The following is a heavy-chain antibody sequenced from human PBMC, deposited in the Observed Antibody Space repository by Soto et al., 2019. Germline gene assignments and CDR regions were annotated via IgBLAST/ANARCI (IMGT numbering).Heavy chain of an antibody. CDR1: GYTFTNYG. CDR2: ISAYNGNT. J-gene: IGHJ4*02. V-gene: IGHV1-18*01. CDR3: ASTSVSSLLVDC. D-gene: IGHD3-10*01. Sequence: GASVKVSCKASGYTFTNYGISWVRQAPGQGLEWMGWISAYNGNTNYAQKLQGRVTMTTDTSTSTAHMELRSLRSDDTAIYYCASTSVSSLLVDCWGQGTLVTVSS.